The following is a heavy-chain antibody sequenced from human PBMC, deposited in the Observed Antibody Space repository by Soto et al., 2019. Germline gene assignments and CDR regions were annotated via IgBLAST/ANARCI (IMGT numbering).Heavy chain of an antibody. J-gene: IGHJ3*02. V-gene: IGHV5-51*01. CDR2: IYPGDSDT. CDR3: ARNSAPNWKGAFDI. CDR1: GDSFISYW. Sequence: PGESLKNSCKGSGDSFISYWIVLVRQIPGKGLEWMGIIYPGDSDTRYSPSFQGQVTISADKSISTAYLQWSSLKASDTAMYYCARNSAPNWKGAFDIWGQGTMVTVSS. D-gene: IGHD1-1*01.